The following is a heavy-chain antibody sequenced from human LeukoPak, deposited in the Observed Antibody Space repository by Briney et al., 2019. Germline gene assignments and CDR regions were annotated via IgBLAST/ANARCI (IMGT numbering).Heavy chain of an antibody. D-gene: IGHD2-2*01. Sequence: GGSLRLSCAASGFTFSSYWMSWVRQAPGKGLEWVANIKQDGSEKYYVDSVKGRFTISRDNAKNSLYLQMNSLRAEDTAVYYCARDDCSSISCYHNWFDPWVQGTLVTVSS. CDR3: ARDDCSSISCYHNWFDP. V-gene: IGHV3-7*01. J-gene: IGHJ5*02. CDR1: GFTFSSYW. CDR2: IKQDGSEK.